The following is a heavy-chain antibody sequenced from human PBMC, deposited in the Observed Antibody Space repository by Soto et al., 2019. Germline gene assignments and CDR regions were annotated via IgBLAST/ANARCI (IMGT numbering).Heavy chain of an antibody. V-gene: IGHV4-39*02. Sequence: SETLSLTCTVSGGSISSSSYYWGWIRQPPGKGLEWIGSIYYSGRTYYNPSLKSRVTISVDTSKHQFSLKLSTMTAADTDVYYCAREGAASTNWFDPGCQGTLVTVSS. CDR3: AREGAASTNWFDP. CDR2: IYYSGRT. D-gene: IGHD6-13*01. J-gene: IGHJ5*02. CDR1: GGSISSSSYY.